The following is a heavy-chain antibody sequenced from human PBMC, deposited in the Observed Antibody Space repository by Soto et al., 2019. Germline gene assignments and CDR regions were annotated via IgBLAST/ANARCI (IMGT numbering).Heavy chain of an antibody. CDR1: GYTFTSYY. CDR2: INPSGGST. Sequence: ASVKVSCKASGYTFTSYYMHWVRQAPGQGLEWMGIINPSGGSTSYAQKFQGRVTMTRDTSTSTVYMELSSLRSEDTAVYYCAREFSYLDWLLIEIHNWFDPWGQGTLVTVSS. J-gene: IGHJ5*02. V-gene: IGHV1-46*03. D-gene: IGHD3-9*01. CDR3: AREFSYLDWLLIEIHNWFDP.